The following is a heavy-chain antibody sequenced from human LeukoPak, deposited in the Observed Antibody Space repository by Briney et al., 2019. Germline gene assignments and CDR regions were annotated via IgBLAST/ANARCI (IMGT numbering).Heavy chain of an antibody. CDR2: ISSSSSYI. D-gene: IGHD3-16*02. Sequence: GGSLRLSCAASGFTFSSYSMNWVRQAPGKGLEWVSSISSSSSYIYYADSVKGRFTISRDNAKNSLYLQMNSLRAEDTAVYYCASLKWGGWGSYRWFYFDYWGQGTLVTVSS. J-gene: IGHJ4*02. CDR3: ASLKWGGWGSYRWFYFDY. V-gene: IGHV3-21*01. CDR1: GFTFSSYS.